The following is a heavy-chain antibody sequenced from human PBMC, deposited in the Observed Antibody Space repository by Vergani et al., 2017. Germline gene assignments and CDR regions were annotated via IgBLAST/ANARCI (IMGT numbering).Heavy chain of an antibody. V-gene: IGHV1-18*04. CDR1: GYTFTSYG. CDR2: ISAYNGNT. Sequence: QVPLVQSGAEVKKPGASVTVSCKASGYTFTSYGISWVRQSPGQGLEWTGLISAYNGNTNYAQKLQGRVTMTTDTSTSTAYMGLRSLRSDDTAVYYCARGSRALYSSGWXLDYWGQGTLVTVSS. CDR3: ARGSRALYSSGWXLDY. J-gene: IGHJ4*02. D-gene: IGHD6-19*01.